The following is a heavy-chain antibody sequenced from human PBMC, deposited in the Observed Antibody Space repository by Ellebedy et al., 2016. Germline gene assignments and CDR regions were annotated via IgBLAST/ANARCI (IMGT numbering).Heavy chain of an antibody. CDR3: ARETRGYSYGPEI. Sequence: SETLSLTCTVSGDSISSYYWGWIRQPPGKGLEWIGSIYHSGSTYYNPSLKSRVTISVDTSKNQFSLKLSSVTAADTAVYYCARETRGYSYGPEIWGQGTLVTVSS. CDR2: IYHSGST. CDR1: GDSISSYY. D-gene: IGHD5-18*01. V-gene: IGHV4-38-2*02. J-gene: IGHJ4*02.